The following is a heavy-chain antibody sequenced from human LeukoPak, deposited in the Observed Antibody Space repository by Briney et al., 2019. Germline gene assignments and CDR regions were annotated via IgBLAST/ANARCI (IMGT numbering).Heavy chain of an antibody. D-gene: IGHD3-3*01. CDR2: TSAYNGNT. V-gene: IGHV1-18*01. Sequence: ASVKVSCKASSYTFTNYAFTWVRQAPGQGLEWMGWTSAYNGNTNYAQKLQGRVTMTTDTSTSTAYMELRSLRSDDTAVYYCARGLEWLTRRHTWFDPWGQETLVTVSS. J-gene: IGHJ5*02. CDR3: ARGLEWLTRRHTWFDP. CDR1: SYTFTNYA.